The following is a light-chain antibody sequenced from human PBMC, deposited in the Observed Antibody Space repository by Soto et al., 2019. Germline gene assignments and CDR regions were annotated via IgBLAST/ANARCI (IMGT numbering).Light chain of an antibody. V-gene: IGKV3-11*01. CDR2: DAS. J-gene: IGKJ3*01. Sequence: EIVLTQSPATLSLSPGERATLSCRASQSVSSYLAWYQQKPGQAPRLLIYDASNRATGIPARFSGSGSGTDFTLTISSLEPEDFAVYYCQQGFTFGPGTKWIS. CDR1: QSVSSY. CDR3: QQGFT.